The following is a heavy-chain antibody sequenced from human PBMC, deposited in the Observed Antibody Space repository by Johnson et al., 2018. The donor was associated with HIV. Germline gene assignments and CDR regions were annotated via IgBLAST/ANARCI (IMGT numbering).Heavy chain of an antibody. CDR1: GFTFSSYA. Sequence: QVQLVESGGGVVQPGRSLRLSCAASGFTFSSYAMHWVRQAPGKGLEWVAVISYDGSNKYYADSVKGRFTISRDNSKNTLYLQMNSLRAADTAVYYCAKDHWVVGSWQAFDIWGQGTMVSVSS. CDR3: AKDHWVVGSWQAFDI. D-gene: IGHD6-13*01. CDR2: ISYDGSNK. J-gene: IGHJ3*02. V-gene: IGHV3-30*04.